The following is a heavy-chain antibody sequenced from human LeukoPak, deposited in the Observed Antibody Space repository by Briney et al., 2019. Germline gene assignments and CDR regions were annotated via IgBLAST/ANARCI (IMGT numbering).Heavy chain of an antibody. Sequence: SETLSLTCTVSGGSINNSFYYWGWVRQPPGKGLEWIGSISYTGNTYYHPSLKSRVTISVDTSKNQFSLKLTSVTAADTAVYYCARRYLAWLSYYFDSWGQGALVTVSS. CDR3: ARRYLAWLSYYFDS. J-gene: IGHJ4*02. V-gene: IGHV4-39*01. CDR2: ISYTGNT. CDR1: GGSINNSFYY. D-gene: IGHD3-3*01.